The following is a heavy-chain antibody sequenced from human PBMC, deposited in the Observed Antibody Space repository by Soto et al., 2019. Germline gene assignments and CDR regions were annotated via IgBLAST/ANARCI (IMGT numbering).Heavy chain of an antibody. CDR2: INPTGGSA. Sequence: QVQLVQSGAEVKKPGASVKVSCKASGYTFTSYYIHWVRQAPGQGLEWIGIINPTGGSATYAQKFQGRVTMTRDTSTSTVYMELSSLRSEDTAVYYCAKWGRGLVDYWGQGTLVTVSS. V-gene: IGHV1-46*03. J-gene: IGHJ4*02. D-gene: IGHD6-19*01. CDR3: AKWGRGLVDY. CDR1: GYTFTSYY.